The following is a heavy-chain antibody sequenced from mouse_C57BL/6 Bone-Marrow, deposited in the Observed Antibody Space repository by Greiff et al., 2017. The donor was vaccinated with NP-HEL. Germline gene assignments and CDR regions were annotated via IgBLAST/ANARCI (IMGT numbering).Heavy chain of an antibody. V-gene: IGHV5-12*01. CDR2: ISNGGGST. CDR3: ARPSDYYGSSYYYAMDY. D-gene: IGHD1-1*01. J-gene: IGHJ4*01. CDR1: GFTFSDYY. Sequence: EVKLVESGGGLVQPGGSLKLSCAASGFTFSDYYMYWVRQTPEKRLEWVAYISNGGGSTYYPDTVKGRFTISRDTAKNTLYLQMSRLKSEDTAMYYCARPSDYYGSSYYYAMDYGGQGTSVTVSS.